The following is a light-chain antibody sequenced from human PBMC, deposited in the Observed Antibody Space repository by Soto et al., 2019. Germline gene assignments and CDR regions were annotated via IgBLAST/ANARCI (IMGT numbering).Light chain of an antibody. CDR1: RSDIGNYNY. J-gene: IGLJ2*01. CDR3: SSYTSTATVV. CDR2: DVS. Sequence: QSALTQPASVSGSPGQSITISCTGTRSDIGNYNYVSWYQQHPGKVPKLMIYDVSDRPSGVSNRFSGSKSGNTASLTISGLQAEDEADYYCSSYTSTATVVFGGGTKLTVL. V-gene: IGLV2-14*03.